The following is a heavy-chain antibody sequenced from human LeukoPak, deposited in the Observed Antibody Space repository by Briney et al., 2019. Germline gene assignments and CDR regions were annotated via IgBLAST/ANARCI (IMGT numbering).Heavy chain of an antibody. CDR2: INHSGYT. CDR3: TRMTTGHDY. V-gene: IGHV4-34*01. J-gene: IGHJ4*02. CDR1: GVSFNDYY. Sequence: SETLSLTCAVSGVSFNDYYWSWVRQTPGKGLEWIGEINHSGYTSDSPSLKSRVTLSIDTSRKQFSLNLRSVTVADTGIYYCTRMTTGHDYWGQGTLVTVSS. D-gene: IGHD4-17*01.